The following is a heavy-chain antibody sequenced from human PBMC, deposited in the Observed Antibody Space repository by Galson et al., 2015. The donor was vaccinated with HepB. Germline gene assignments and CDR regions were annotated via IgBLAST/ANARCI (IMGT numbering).Heavy chain of an antibody. CDR1: GGSISSYY. Sequence: SETLSLTCTVSGGSISSYYWSWIRQPAGKGLEWIGRIYTSGSTNYNPSLKSRVTMSVDTSKNQFSLKLSSVTAADTAVYYCAREGPTTSFWSGYSDYGMDVWGQGTTVTVSS. J-gene: IGHJ6*02. V-gene: IGHV4-4*07. CDR3: AREGPTTSFWSGYSDYGMDV. D-gene: IGHD3-3*01. CDR2: IYTSGST.